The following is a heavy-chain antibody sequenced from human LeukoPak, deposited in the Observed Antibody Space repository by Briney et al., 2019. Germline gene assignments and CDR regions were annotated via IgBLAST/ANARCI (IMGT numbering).Heavy chain of an antibody. Sequence: GSLRLSCTVSGFTFGDYAMGWVRQVPGKGLEWVGLIRRKVSGATTEYAASVKGRFTISRDDSKSIAYLQMNSLKTEDTAMYYCTRNIYCSGGSCSYYFDYWGQGTLVTVSS. CDR2: IRRKVSGATT. J-gene: IGHJ4*02. CDR1: GFTFGDYA. CDR3: TRNIYCSGGSCSYYFDY. D-gene: IGHD2-15*01. V-gene: IGHV3-49*04.